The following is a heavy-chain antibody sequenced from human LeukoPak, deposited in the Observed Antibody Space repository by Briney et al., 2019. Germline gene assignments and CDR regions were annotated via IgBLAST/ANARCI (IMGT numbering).Heavy chain of an antibody. D-gene: IGHD3-10*01. J-gene: IGHJ4*02. Sequence: SQTLSLTCAISGDSVSSNSAAWNWIRQSPSRGLEWLGRTYYRSKGYNDYAVSVKSQITINPDTSKNQFSLQLNSVTPEDTAVYNCARDRGLGRGWPYFDYWGQGTLVTVSS. CDR2: TYYRSKGYN. CDR1: GDSVSSNSAA. CDR3: ARDRGLGRGWPYFDY. V-gene: IGHV6-1*01.